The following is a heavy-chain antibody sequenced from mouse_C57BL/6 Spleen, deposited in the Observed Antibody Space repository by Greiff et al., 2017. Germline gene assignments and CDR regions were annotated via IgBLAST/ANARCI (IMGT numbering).Heavy chain of an antibody. D-gene: IGHD1-1*01. CDR1: GFTFSSYG. CDR3: VRFRFYDSFAMDY. V-gene: IGHV5-6*01. J-gene: IGHJ4*01. Sequence: EVQVVESGGDLVKPGGSLKLSCAASGFTFSSYGMSWVRQTPDKRLEWVATISSGGSYTYYPDSVKGRFTISRDNAKNTLYLQMSSLKSEDTAMYCGVRFRFYDSFAMDYWGQGTSVTVTS. CDR2: ISSGGSYT.